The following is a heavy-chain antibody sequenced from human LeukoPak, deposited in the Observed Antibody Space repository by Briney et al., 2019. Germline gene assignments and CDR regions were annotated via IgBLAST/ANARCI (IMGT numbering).Heavy chain of an antibody. D-gene: IGHD5-18*01. CDR3: AKDQGLTAPPPYGLDV. CDR2: IIPVLNIT. V-gene: IGHV1-69*04. Sequence: SVKVSCKSSGGTFDSYAITWVRQAPGQGLEWMGRIIPVLNITTYAQKFQGRVTITADTSTSTVYMELSSLRSEETAVYYCAKDQGLTAPPPYGLDVWGQGTTVIVTS. J-gene: IGHJ6*02. CDR1: GGTFDSYA.